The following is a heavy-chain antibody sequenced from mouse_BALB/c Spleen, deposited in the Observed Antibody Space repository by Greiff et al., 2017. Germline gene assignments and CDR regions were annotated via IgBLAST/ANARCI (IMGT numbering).Heavy chain of an antibody. D-gene: IGHD2-1*01. CDR1: GYSFTSYW. J-gene: IGHJ1*01. Sequence: VQLKQSGTVLARPGASVKMSCKASGYSFTSYWMHWVKQRPGQGLEWIGAIYPGNSDTSYNQKFKGKAKLTAVTSASTAYMELSSLTNEDSAVYYCTREEVRGNFWYFDVWGAGTTVTVSS. CDR3: TREEVRGNFWYFDV. CDR2: IYPGNSDT. V-gene: IGHV1-5*01.